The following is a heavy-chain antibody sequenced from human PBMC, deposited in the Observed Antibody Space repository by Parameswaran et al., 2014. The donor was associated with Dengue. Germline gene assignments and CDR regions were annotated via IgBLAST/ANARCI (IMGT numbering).Heavy chain of an antibody. CDR2: INTNTGNP. J-gene: IGHJ6*02. Sequence: VRQMPGKGLEWMGWINTNTGNPTYAQGFTGRFVFSLDTSVSTAYLQISSLKAEDTAVYYCARIYDSSGYYYGMDVWGQGTTVTVSS. V-gene: IGHV7-4-1*02. CDR3: ARIYDSSGYYYGMDV. D-gene: IGHD3-22*01.